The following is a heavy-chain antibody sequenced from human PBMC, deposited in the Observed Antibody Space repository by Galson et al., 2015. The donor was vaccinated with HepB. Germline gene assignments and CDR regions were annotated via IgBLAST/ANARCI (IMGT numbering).Heavy chain of an antibody. V-gene: IGHV4-34*01. CDR3: ARLDILTGYTYWYFDL. CDR1: GGSFSGFY. Sequence: ATLSLTCAVYGGSFSGFYWTWIRQPPGKGLEWIGEVNHRGNSNYNPSLKRRITISVDTSKKYFSLNLSSVTAADTAVYYCARLDILTGYTYWYFDLWGRGTLVTVSS. D-gene: IGHD3-9*01. J-gene: IGHJ2*01. CDR2: VNHRGNS.